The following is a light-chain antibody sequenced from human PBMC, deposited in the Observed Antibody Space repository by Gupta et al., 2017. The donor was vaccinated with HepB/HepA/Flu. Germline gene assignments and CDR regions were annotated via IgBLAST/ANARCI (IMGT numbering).Light chain of an antibody. CDR2: AAS. J-gene: IGKJ4*01. CDR3: QQLNSYPLT. Sequence: DTHLTQSPSFLSASVGDRVTITCRASQGINTYLAWYQQKPGKAPKLLIYAASTLQSGVPSSFSGSGSGTEFTLTISSLQPEDCATYYCQQLNSYPLTFGGGTKVEIK. CDR1: QGINTY. V-gene: IGKV1-9*01.